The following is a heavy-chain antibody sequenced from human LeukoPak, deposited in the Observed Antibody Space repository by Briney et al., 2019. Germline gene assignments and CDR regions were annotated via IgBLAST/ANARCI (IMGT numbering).Heavy chain of an antibody. Sequence: SETLSLTCTVSGGSISSYYWSWIRQPPGKGLEWIGYIYYTGSTNYNPSLKSRVTISLDTSKNQFSLKLSSMTAADTAVYYCARQRVNKWNNLWSFDYWGQGTLVTVSS. CDR3: ARQRVNKWNNLWSFDY. D-gene: IGHD1/OR15-1a*01. CDR1: GGSISSYY. V-gene: IGHV4-59*08. CDR2: IYYTGST. J-gene: IGHJ4*02.